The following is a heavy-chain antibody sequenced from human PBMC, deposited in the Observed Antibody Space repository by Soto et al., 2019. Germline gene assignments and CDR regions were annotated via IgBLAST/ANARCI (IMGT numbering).Heavy chain of an antibody. Sequence: QDQLVQSGGEVKKPGASVKVSCKASGYSFTNYGITWVRQAPGQGFEWMGWISAYNGDTNYAQKLQGRVTMTTDASTRTAYLELSSLRSDDTAVYYCARDRGVAPPVAGNTHYYYYMDVWGKGTTVTVSS. CDR3: ARDRGVAPPVAGNTHYYYYMDV. V-gene: IGHV1-18*01. CDR2: ISAYNGDT. CDR1: GYSFTNYG. D-gene: IGHD6-19*01. J-gene: IGHJ6*03.